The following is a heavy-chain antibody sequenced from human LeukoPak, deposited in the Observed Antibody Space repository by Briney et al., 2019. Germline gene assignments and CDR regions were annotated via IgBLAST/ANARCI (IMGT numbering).Heavy chain of an antibody. CDR1: GGSFSGYY. CDR2: INHSGST. J-gene: IGHJ4*02. V-gene: IGHV4-34*01. CDR3: ARGGGSYYSGSFDY. D-gene: IGHD1-26*01. Sequence: SETLSLTCAVYGGSFSGYYWSWIRQPPGKGLEWIGEINHSGSTNYNPSLKSRVTISVDTSKNQFSLKLSSVTAADTAVYYCARGGGSYYSGSFDYWGQGTLVIVSS.